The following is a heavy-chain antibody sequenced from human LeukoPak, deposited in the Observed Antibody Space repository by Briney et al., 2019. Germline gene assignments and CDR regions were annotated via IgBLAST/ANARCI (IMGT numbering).Heavy chain of an antibody. Sequence: AGGSLRLPCAASGFTSSSYAMSWVRQAPGKGLEWVSAISGSGGSTYYADSVKGRFTISRDNSKNTLYLQMNSLRAEDTAVYYCAKDQAHYGDYSPHDYWGQGTLVTVSS. CDR1: GFTSSSYA. J-gene: IGHJ4*02. D-gene: IGHD4-17*01. CDR3: AKDQAHYGDYSPHDY. V-gene: IGHV3-23*01. CDR2: ISGSGGST.